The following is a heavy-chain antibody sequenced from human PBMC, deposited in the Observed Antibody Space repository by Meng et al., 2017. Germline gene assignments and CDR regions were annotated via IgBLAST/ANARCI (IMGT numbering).Heavy chain of an antibody. CDR2: IYSGGST. CDR3: ARSRHLWLLDY. D-gene: IGHD5-24*01. J-gene: IGHJ4*02. CDR1: GFTFSSYG. V-gene: IGHV3-NL1*01. Sequence: GGSLRLSCAASGFTFSSYGMHWVRQAPGKGLEWVAVIYSGGSTYYADSVKGRFTISRDNSKNTLYLQMNSLRAEDTAVYYCARSRHLWLLDYWGQGTLVTVSS.